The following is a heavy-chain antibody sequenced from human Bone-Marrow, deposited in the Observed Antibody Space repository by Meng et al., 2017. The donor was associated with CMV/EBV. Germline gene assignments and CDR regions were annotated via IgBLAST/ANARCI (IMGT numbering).Heavy chain of an antibody. J-gene: IGHJ5*02. CDR3: ARTSRWNYGGAVWCDP. CDR2: IRYDGSNK. CDR1: GFTFSSYG. V-gene: IGHV3-30*02. Sequence: GESLKISCAASGFTFSSYGMHWVRQAPGKGLEWVAFIRYDGSNKYYADSVKGRFTISRDNSKNTLYLQMNSLRAEDTALYHCARTSRWNYGGAVWCDPWGQGNLVNVAS. D-gene: IGHD1-7*01.